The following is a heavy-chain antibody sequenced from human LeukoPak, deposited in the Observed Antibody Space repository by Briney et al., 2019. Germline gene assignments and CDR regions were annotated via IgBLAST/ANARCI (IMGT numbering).Heavy chain of an antibody. CDR3: AKESGDHFEAFDI. Sequence: PGGSLRLSCAASGFTFSNFGIHWVRQAPGKGLEWVAFIRYDGGNKWYADSVRGRITLSRDNSKNTVLLQMNSLRVEDTAIYYCAKESGDHFEAFDIWGQGTMVTVSS. CDR1: GFTFSNFG. J-gene: IGHJ3*02. CDR2: IRYDGGNK. V-gene: IGHV3-30*02. D-gene: IGHD1-26*01.